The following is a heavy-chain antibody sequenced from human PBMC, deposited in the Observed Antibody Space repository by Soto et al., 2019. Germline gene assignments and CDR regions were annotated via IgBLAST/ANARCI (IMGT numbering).Heavy chain of an antibody. CDR1: GVKFSNYG. Sequence: GGSLRLSSVASGVKFSNYGMSWVRQAPGKGLEWVSGISGSGGTTYYADSVKGRFTVSRDDSKNTLYLQMNTLRPEDTAIYYCARVIVRTSYSDRSGYYFKYWGQGTLVTVSS. V-gene: IGHV3-23*01. J-gene: IGHJ4*02. CDR3: ARVIVRTSYSDRSGYYFKY. D-gene: IGHD3-22*01. CDR2: ISGSGGTT.